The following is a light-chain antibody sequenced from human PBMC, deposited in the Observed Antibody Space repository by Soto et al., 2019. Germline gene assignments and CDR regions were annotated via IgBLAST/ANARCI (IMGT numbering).Light chain of an antibody. Sequence: EVVLTQSPGTLSLSPGERATLSCRASQSVSNNYLAWYQQKPGQSPKLLIFGSSDRATGIPDRFSGSGSGTDFPLTTSILEPEDFAVYYCQHNGTPPPSTFGQGTNLGSN. CDR1: QSVSNNY. CDR3: QHNGTPPPST. CDR2: GSS. J-gene: IGKJ2*01. V-gene: IGKV3-20*01.